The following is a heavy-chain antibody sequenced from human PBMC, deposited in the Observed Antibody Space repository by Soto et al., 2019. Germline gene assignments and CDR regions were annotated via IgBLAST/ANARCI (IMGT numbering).Heavy chain of an antibody. CDR3: AKLVVVAATSYYYMDV. CDR1: GFTFSSYA. CDR2: ISGSGGST. Sequence: PGGSLRLSFAASGFTFSSYAMSWVRQAPGKGLEWVSAISGSGGSTYYADSVKGRFTISRDNSKNTLYLQMNSLRAEDTAVYYCAKLVVVAATSYYYMDVWGKGTTVTVSS. D-gene: IGHD2-15*01. J-gene: IGHJ6*03. V-gene: IGHV3-23*01.